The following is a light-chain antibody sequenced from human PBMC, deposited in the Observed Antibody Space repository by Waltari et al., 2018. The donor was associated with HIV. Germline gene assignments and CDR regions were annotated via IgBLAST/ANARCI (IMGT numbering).Light chain of an antibody. CDR2: EVN. J-gene: IGLJ3*02. V-gene: IGLV2-8*01. CDR1: SSDVGGSKY. CDR3: NSYAVSNNWV. Sequence: QSALTQPPSASGSPGQSVTISCTGTSSDVGGSKYVSWYQQHPGKAPKLMIYEVNKRPPGVPDRFSGSKSANPASLPVSGLQADDEADYYCNSYAVSNNWVFGGGTKLTVL.